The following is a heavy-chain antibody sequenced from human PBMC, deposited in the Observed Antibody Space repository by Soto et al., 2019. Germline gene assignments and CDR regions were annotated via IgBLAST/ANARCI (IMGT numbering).Heavy chain of an antibody. CDR1: GFTFSNCG. J-gene: IGHJ6*02. CDR2: ISDSVATK. CDR3: ARCSRNSCYSYGVDV. Sequence: GGSLRLSCAASGFTFSNCGMNWGRQPPGKGLEWVSYISDSVATKHYADSVKGRFTISRDNGKDSLYLQMNSLRDEDTAVYFCARCSRNSCYSYGVDVWGQGATVTVSS. D-gene: IGHD2-15*01. V-gene: IGHV3-48*02.